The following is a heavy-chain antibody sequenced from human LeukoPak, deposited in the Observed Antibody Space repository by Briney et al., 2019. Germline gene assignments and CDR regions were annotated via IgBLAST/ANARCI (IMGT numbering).Heavy chain of an antibody. J-gene: IGHJ4*02. D-gene: IGHD3-22*01. CDR2: IGIRGDT. V-gene: IGHV3-13*01. CDR1: GFTFIDYD. Sequence: PGGSLRLSCAASGFTFIDYDMHWVRQVIGKGLEWVSAIGIRGDTHYSGSVKGRFTISRDNSKNTLYLQMNSLRAEDTAVYYCARAPHYYDSTFQNYFDYWGQGTLVTVSS. CDR3: ARAPHYYDSTFQNYFDY.